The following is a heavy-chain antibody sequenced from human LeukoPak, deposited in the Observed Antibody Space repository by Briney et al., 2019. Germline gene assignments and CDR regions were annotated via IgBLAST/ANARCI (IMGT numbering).Heavy chain of an antibody. J-gene: IGHJ6*03. Sequence: GASVKVSCKASGYTFTSYDINWVRQATGQGLEWMGWMNPNSGNTGYAQKFQGRVTTTRNTSISTAYMELSSLRSEDTAVYYCAAGTGDRYYYYYMDVWGKGTTVTVSS. CDR3: AAGTGDRYYYYYMDV. V-gene: IGHV1-8*03. D-gene: IGHD7-27*01. CDR2: MNPNSGNT. CDR1: GYTFTSYD.